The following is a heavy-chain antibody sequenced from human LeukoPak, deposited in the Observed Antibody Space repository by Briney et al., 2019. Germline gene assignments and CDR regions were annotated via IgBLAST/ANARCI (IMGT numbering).Heavy chain of an antibody. CDR3: ARSLGETTFDW. D-gene: IGHD3-16*01. CDR2: IFYDGSKK. J-gene: IGHJ4*02. CDR1: GFTFRNYG. Sequence: WGSLRLSCVASGFTFRNYGMHWIRQAPGQGLEWVSVIFYDGSKKYYADFVKGRFTISRDNSKNVLYLQMDSLSAEDTAFYYCARSLGETTFDWWGQGTLVTVPS. V-gene: IGHV3-33*01.